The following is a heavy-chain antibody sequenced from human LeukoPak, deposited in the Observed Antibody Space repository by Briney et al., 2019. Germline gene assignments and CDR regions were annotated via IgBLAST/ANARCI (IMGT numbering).Heavy chain of an antibody. CDR3: VRDRAYFGSSGLYNLDY. Sequence: PGGSLRLSCASSGFTFSDYWMSWVRQAPGKGLEWVADIKQDGSEKYYVDSVKGRFTISRDNAKNSLYLQMNSLRAEDTAVYYCVRDRAYFGSSGLYNLDYWGQGTLVTVSS. CDR2: IKQDGSEK. J-gene: IGHJ4*02. V-gene: IGHV3-7*01. CDR1: GFTFSDYW. D-gene: IGHD3-22*01.